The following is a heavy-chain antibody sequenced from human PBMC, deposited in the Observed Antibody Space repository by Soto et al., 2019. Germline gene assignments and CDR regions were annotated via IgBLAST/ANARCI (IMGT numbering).Heavy chain of an antibody. CDR2: IYPKEDRA. Sequence: QVQLVQSEAEVQKPGASVKVSCKTSGYIFKNYGISWVRQAPGQGLEWLGWIYPKEDRANIAQNFQGRVTLTTDTPTSTAYIELRSMRFDDSAVYFCARDIDYDSDYWGQGTLVTVSS. CDR1: GYIFKNYG. CDR3: ARDIDYDSDY. D-gene: IGHD4-17*01. J-gene: IGHJ4*02. V-gene: IGHV1-18*01.